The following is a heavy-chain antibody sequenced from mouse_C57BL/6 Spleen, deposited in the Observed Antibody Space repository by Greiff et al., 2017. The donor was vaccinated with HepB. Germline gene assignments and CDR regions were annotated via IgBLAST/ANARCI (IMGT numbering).Heavy chain of an antibody. J-gene: IGHJ3*01. CDR2: IDPSDSYT. V-gene: IGHV1-50*01. D-gene: IGHD3-2*02. CDR1: GYTFTSYW. CDR3: ATTAEATRFAY. Sequence: VQLQQSGAELVKPGASVKLSCKASGYTFTSYWMQWVKQRPGQGLEWIGEIDPSDSYTNYNQKFKGKATLTVDTSSSTAYMQLSSLTSEDSAVYCCATTAEATRFAYWGQGTLVTVSA.